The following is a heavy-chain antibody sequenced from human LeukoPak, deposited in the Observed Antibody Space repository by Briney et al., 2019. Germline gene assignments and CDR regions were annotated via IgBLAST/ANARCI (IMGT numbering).Heavy chain of an antibody. CDR1: GGTFSSYA. CDR3: ARSSGYYRYFQH. CDR2: IIPIFGTA. Sequence: GASVKVSCKASGGTFSSYAISWVRQAPGQGLEWMGGIIPIFGTANYAQKFQGRVTITADESTSTAYMELSSLRSEGTAVYYCARSSGYYRYFQHWGQGTLVTVSS. J-gene: IGHJ1*01. V-gene: IGHV1-69*13. D-gene: IGHD3-22*01.